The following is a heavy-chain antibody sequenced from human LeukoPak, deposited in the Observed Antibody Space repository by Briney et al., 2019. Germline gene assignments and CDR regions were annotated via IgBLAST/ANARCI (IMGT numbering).Heavy chain of an antibody. CDR1: GFSFSSYA. Sequence: GSLRLSCTASGFSFSSYAMTWARQAPVKGLEWVSAISGDGTRTYYADSVKGRFTISRDNSKNTLYLEMSSLRVEDTAIYYCAKWPEGAMDYFDYWGQGTLVTVSS. J-gene: IGHJ4*02. V-gene: IGHV3-23*01. CDR3: AKWPEGAMDYFDY. CDR2: ISGDGTRT. D-gene: IGHD3-16*01.